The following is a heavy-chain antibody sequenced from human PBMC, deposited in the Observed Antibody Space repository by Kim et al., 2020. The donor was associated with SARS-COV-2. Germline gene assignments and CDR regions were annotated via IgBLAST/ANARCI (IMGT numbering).Heavy chain of an antibody. J-gene: IGHJ6*02. Sequence: LSLTCAASGFTFSSYWMSWVRQTPGKGLERVANIKQDGREKYYVDSVKGRFTISRDKAKNSLYLQMNSLRAEYTAVYYCARDVGAPDWLSLGLIYYGMDVWGQGTTVTVSS. CDR1: GFTFSSYW. V-gene: IGHV3-7*01. CDR3: ARDVGAPDWLSLGLIYYGMDV. D-gene: IGHD3-9*01. CDR2: IKQDGREK.